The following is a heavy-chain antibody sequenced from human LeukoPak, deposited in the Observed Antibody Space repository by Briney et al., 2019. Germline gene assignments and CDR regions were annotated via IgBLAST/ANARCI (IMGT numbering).Heavy chain of an antibody. CDR1: GYSFNDKY. J-gene: IGHJ6*03. Sequence: ASVKVSCKASGYSFNDKYLHWVRQAPGQGLEWMGSINPNSGGTNYAQKFQGRVTMTRDTSISTAYMELSRLRSDDTAVYYCARGRRGNYYYYYMDVWGKGTTVTISS. CDR2: INPNSGGT. D-gene: IGHD5-24*01. CDR3: ARGRRGNYYYYYMDV. V-gene: IGHV1-2*02.